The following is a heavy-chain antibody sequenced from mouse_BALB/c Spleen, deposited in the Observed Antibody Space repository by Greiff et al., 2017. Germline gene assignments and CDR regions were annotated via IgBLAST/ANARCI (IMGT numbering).Heavy chain of an antibody. D-gene: IGHD1-2*01. J-gene: IGHJ4*01. CDR2: IDPANGNT. CDR3: ALYGRYAMDY. Sequence: EVQLQQSGAELVKPGASVKLSCTASGFNIKDTYMHWVKQRPEQGLEWIGRIDPANGNTKYDPKFQGKATMTADTSSNTAYLQLSSLTSEDTAVYYCALYGRYAMDYWGQGTSVTVSS. CDR1: GFNIKDTY. V-gene: IGHV14-3*02.